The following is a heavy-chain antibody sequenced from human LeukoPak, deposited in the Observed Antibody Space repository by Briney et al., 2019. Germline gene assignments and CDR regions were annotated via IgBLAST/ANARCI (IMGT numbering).Heavy chain of an antibody. J-gene: IGHJ4*02. V-gene: IGHV3-48*04. CDR3: ARDFYYDSSGYFRY. D-gene: IGHD3-22*01. CDR1: GFTFSSYW. Sequence: GGSLRLSCAASGFTFSSYWMSWVRQAPGKGLEWVSYISSSGSTIYYADSVKGRFTISRDNAKNSLYLQMNSLRAEDTAVYYCARDFYYDSSGYFRYWGQGTLVTVSS. CDR2: ISSSGSTI.